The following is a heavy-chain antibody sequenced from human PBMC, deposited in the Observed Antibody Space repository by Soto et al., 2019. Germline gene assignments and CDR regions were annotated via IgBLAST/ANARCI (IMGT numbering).Heavy chain of an antibody. Sequence: PSKNLSLTCTVSGGSISSYYWSWIRQPPGKGLEWIGYIYYSGSTNYNPSLKSRVTISVDTSKNQFSLKLSSVTAADTAVYYCERVPAASSRFAPWGQGTLVTVSS. CDR1: GGSISSYY. CDR3: ERVPAASSRFAP. V-gene: IGHV4-59*01. J-gene: IGHJ5*02. CDR2: IYYSGST.